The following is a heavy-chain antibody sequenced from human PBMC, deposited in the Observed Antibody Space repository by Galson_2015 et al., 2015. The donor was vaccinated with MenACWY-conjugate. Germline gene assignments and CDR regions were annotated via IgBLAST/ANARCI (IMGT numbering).Heavy chain of an antibody. D-gene: IGHD6-13*01. V-gene: IGHV3-30*18. CDR1: GLTFRRVG. CDR3: AKDWSVPYSTISYYFYMDV. J-gene: IGHJ6*03. CDR2: ISYDGSNE. Sequence: SLRLSCAASGLTFRRVGMHWVRQAPGKGLEWMAVISYDGSNEYYADSVKGRFTISRDNSKNTLYLQMNSLRADDTAVYYCAKDWSVPYSTISYYFYMDVWGKGTTVTVSS.